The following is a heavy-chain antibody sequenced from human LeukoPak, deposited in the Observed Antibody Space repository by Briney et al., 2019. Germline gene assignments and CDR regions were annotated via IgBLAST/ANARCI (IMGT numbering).Heavy chain of an antibody. J-gene: IGHJ4*02. CDR3: ATTPTIFGVVPSLFDY. CDR1: GGSFSGYY. D-gene: IGHD3-3*01. CDR2: INHSGST. Sequence: SETLSLTCAVYGGSFSGYYWSWIRQPPGKGLEWIGEINHSGSTNYNPSLKSRVTISVDTSKNQFSLELSSVTAADTAVYYCATTPTIFGVVPSLFDYWGQGTLVTVSS. V-gene: IGHV4-34*01.